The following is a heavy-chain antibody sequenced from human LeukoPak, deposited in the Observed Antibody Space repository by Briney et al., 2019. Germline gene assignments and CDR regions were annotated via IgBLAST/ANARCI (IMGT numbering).Heavy chain of an antibody. CDR2: IYYSGST. Sequence: SETLSLTCTVSGGSISSYYWSWIRQPPGKGLEWIGYIYYSGSTNYNPSLKSRVIISLDTPKNQFSLKLSSVTAADTAVYYCARGVSRGYSYGRYYMDVWGKGTTVTVSS. D-gene: IGHD5-18*01. CDR3: ARGVSRGYSYGRYYMDV. V-gene: IGHV4-59*01. J-gene: IGHJ6*03. CDR1: GGSISSYY.